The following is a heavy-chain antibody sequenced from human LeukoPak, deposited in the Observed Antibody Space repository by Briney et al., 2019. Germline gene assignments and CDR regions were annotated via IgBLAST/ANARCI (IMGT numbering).Heavy chain of an antibody. J-gene: IGHJ6*02. V-gene: IGHV3-23*01. CDR2: ISGSGGST. D-gene: IGHD6-13*01. Sequence: GGSLRLSCAASGFTFSSYAMSWVRQAPGKGLEWVSAISGSGGSTYYADSVKGRFTISRDNSKNTLYLQMNSLRAEDTAVYYCASTDGSWYPFYYYYGMDVWGQGTTVTVSS. CDR1: GFTFSSYA. CDR3: ASTDGSWYPFYYYYGMDV.